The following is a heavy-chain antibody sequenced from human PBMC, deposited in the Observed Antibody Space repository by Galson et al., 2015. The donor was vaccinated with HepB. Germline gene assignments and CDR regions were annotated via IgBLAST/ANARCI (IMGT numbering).Heavy chain of an antibody. V-gene: IGHV3-20*04. CDR2: INWNGGST. CDR1: GFTFDDYG. CDR3: ASSYGSGSYYPHTIFDY. Sequence: SLRLSCAASGFTFDDYGMSWVRQAPGKGLEWVSGINWNGGSTGYADSVKGRFTISRDNAKNSLYLQMNSLRAEDTALYYCASSYGSGSYYPHTIFDYWGQGTLVTVSS. J-gene: IGHJ4*02. D-gene: IGHD3-10*01.